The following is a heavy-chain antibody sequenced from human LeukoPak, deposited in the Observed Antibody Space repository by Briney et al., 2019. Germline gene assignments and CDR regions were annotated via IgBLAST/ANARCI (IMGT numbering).Heavy chain of an antibody. V-gene: IGHV4-59*01. D-gene: IGHD3-3*01. J-gene: IGHJ3*02. CDR1: GGSISSYY. Sequence: SETLSLTCTVPGGSISSYYWSWIRQPPGKGLEWIGYIYCSGSTNYNPSLKSRVTISVDTSKNQFSLKLSSVTAADAAVYYCARESNLFGVADDAFDIWGQGTMVTVSS. CDR2: IYCSGST. CDR3: ARESNLFGVADDAFDI.